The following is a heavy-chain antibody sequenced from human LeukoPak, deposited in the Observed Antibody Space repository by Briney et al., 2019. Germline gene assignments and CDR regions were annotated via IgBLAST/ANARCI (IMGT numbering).Heavy chain of an antibody. J-gene: IGHJ4*02. CDR1: GFTFSNYA. CDR2: ISSGGTYE. Sequence: GKSLRLSCAASGFTFSNYAMHWVRQAPGKGLEWVSLISSGGTYEYYADSVKGRFTISRDNSKNTLYLQLNSLRAEDTAVYYCARDSTYYYDSGSSGPHYFDNWGQGTLVTDSS. D-gene: IGHD3-10*01. V-gene: IGHV3-30*01. CDR3: ARDSTYYYDSGSSGPHYFDN.